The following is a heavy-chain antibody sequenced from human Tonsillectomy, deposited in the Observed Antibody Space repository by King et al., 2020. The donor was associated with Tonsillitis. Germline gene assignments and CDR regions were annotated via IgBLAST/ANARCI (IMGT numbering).Heavy chain of an antibody. CDR1: GFTVSSYA. J-gene: IGHJ4*02. Sequence: EVQLVESGGGLVQPGGSLRLSCATSGFTVSSYAMSWVRQAPGKGLEWVSITFGGGYSPYYADSVKGRFTISGDTSKSTLYLQMTSLPAEDTAVYYCATLYYYGFAYWGQGTLVTVSS. CDR3: ATLYYYGFAY. D-gene: IGHD3-10*01. V-gene: IGHV3-23*03. CDR2: TFGGGYSP.